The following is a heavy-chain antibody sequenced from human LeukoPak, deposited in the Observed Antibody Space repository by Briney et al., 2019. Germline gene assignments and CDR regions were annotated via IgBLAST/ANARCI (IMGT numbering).Heavy chain of an antibody. J-gene: IGHJ4*02. CDR2: ISAYNGNT. V-gene: IGHV1-18*01. Sequence: ASVKVSCKASGYTFTTYGISWVRQAPGQGLEWMGWISAYNGNTNSAQKLQGRLTMTTVTSTTTAYMELRSLRSDDTAVYYCARPVYYDSSGYYFDYWGQGTLVTVSS. D-gene: IGHD3-22*01. CDR1: GYTFTTYG. CDR3: ARPVYYDSSGYYFDY.